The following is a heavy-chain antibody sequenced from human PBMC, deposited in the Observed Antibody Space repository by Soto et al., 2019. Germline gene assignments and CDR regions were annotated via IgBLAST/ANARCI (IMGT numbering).Heavy chain of an antibody. D-gene: IGHD6-25*01. J-gene: IGHJ4*02. CDR2: ISGSGSGT. CDR1: GFTFSSYS. V-gene: IGHV3-23*01. CDR3: ARGRAAYYFDY. Sequence: PGGSLRLSCAASGFTFSSYSIYWVRQAPGKGLEWVSGISGSGSGTYYADSVKGRFTISRDNSKNTLYLQMGSLRTEDMAVYYCARGRAAYYFDYWGQGALVTVSS.